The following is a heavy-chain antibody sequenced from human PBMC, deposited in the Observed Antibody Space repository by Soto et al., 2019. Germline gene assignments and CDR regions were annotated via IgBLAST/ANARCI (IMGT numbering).Heavy chain of an antibody. CDR1: GYTFSGYY. CDR3: ARGEYSSSWSPYNWFDP. Sequence: ASVNVSCKASGYTFSGYYMHWLRQAPGQGLELMGWINPNSGGTNYAQKFQGWVTMTRDTSISTAYMELSRLRSDDTAVYYCARGEYSSSWSPYNWFDPWGQGTLVTVSS. J-gene: IGHJ5*02. D-gene: IGHD6-6*01. V-gene: IGHV1-2*04. CDR2: INPNSGGT.